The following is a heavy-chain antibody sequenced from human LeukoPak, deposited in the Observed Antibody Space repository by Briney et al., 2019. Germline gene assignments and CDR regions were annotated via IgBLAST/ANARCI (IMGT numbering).Heavy chain of an antibody. CDR3: ARTICGGDCYYGVLDPKTESDY. CDR2: ISAYNGNT. D-gene: IGHD2-21*02. J-gene: IGHJ4*02. Sequence: GASVKVSCKASGYTFTGYYMHWVRQAPGQGLEWMGWISAYNGNTNYAQKLQGRVTMTTDTSTSTAYMELRSLRSDDTAVYYCARTICGGDCYYGVLDPKTESDYWGQGTLVTVSS. V-gene: IGHV1-18*04. CDR1: GYTFTGYY.